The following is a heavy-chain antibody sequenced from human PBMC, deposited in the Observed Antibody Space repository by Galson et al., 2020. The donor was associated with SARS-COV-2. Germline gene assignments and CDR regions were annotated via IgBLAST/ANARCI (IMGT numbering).Heavy chain of an antibody. V-gene: IGHV3-30*01. Sequence: SLTLSCAASGFTFSSYAMHWVRQAPGKGLEWVADISYGGSNKYNADSVNGRFTISRDKSKNTLYLQMHSLRAEDTAVYYCARPNSGSYWSFFVYWGQVPLVPVSS. CDR3: ARPNSGSYWSFFVY. CDR2: ISYGGSNK. D-gene: IGHD1-26*01. CDR1: GFTFSSYA. J-gene: IGHJ4*02.